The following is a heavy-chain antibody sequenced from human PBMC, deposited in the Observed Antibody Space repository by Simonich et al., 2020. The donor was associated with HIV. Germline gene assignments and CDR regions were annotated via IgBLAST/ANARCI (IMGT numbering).Heavy chain of an antibody. CDR2: INHGGGN. Sequence: QVQLQQWGAGLLKPSETLSLTCAVYGGSFSGYYWSWIRQSPEKGLEWIGEINHGGGNNYTPSRKSRGTRSVDTSKKQFSLKLNSVTVADTAVYYCAREVGYYPPHLEENNAFDFWGQGTLVTVSS. CDR1: GGSFSGYY. CDR3: AREVGYYPPHLEENNAFDF. V-gene: IGHV4-34*01. D-gene: IGHD3-10*01. J-gene: IGHJ3*01.